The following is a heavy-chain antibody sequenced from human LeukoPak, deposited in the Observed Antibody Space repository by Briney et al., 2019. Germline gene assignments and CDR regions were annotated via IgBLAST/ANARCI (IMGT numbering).Heavy chain of an antibody. CDR3: ARGSYYYDSKGLGDAFDI. CDR1: GYTFTSYD. J-gene: IGHJ3*02. D-gene: IGHD3-22*01. V-gene: IGHV1-8*01. Sequence: ASVKVSCKASGYTFTSYDINWVRQATGQGLEWMGWMNPNSGNTGYAQKFQGRVTMTRNTSISTAYMELSSLGSEDTAVYYCARGSYYYDSKGLGDAFDIWGQGTMVTVSS. CDR2: MNPNSGNT.